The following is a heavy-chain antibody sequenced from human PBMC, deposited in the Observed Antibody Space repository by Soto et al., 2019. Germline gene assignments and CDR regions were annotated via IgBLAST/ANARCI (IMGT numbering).Heavy chain of an antibody. CDR1: GYTFTSYA. V-gene: IGHV1-3*01. D-gene: IGHD3-10*01. J-gene: IGHJ4*02. Sequence: SVKVSCKASGYTFTSYAMHWVRQAPGQRLEWMGWINAGNGNTKYSQKFQGRVTITRDTSASTAYMELSSLRSEDTAVYYCARGPLGFGDLLTTDYWGQETLATVSS. CDR2: INAGNGNT. CDR3: ARGPLGFGDLLTTDY.